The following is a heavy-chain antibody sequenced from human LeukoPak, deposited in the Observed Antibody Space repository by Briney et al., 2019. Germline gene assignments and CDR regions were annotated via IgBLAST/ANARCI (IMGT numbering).Heavy chain of an antibody. J-gene: IGHJ5*02. CDR1: GGSISSYY. CDR2: IYTSGST. V-gene: IGHV4-4*07. D-gene: IGHD6-19*01. Sequence: SETLSLTCTVSGGSISSYYWSWIRQPAGKGLEWIGRIYTSGSTDYNPSLKSRLTMSVDTSKNQFSLRLSSVTAADTAVYYCARVVAVPAGSSPFDPWGQGTLVTVSS. CDR3: ARVVAVPAGSSPFDP.